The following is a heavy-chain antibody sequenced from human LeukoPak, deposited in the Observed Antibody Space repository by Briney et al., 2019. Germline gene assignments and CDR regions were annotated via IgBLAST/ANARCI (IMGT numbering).Heavy chain of an antibody. CDR3: AKDGYSSSLNHPGATEFDY. V-gene: IGHV3-23*01. D-gene: IGHD6-6*01. J-gene: IGHJ4*02. CDR1: GFTFSTYA. CDR2: MGGSGGST. Sequence: GGSLRLSCAASGFTFSTYAMSWVRQAPGKGLERVSAMGGSGGSTKYADSVKGRFTISRDDSKNTLYLQMNSLRAEDTAVYYCAKDGYSSSLNHPGATEFDYWGQGTLVTVSS.